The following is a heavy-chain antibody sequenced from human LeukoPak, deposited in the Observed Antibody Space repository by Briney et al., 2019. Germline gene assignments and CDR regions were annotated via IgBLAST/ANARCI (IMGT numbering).Heavy chain of an antibody. V-gene: IGHV3-21*01. D-gene: IGHD1-26*01. CDR2: ISSSSSYI. CDR1: GFTFSSYS. CDR3: ARGESGSYYVFDY. J-gene: IGHJ4*02. Sequence: GGSLRLSCAASGFTFSSYSMNWVRQAPGKGLEWVSSISSSSSYIYYADSVKGRFTISRDNAKNSLYLQVNSLRAEYTAVYYCARGESGSYYVFDYWDQGTLVTVSS.